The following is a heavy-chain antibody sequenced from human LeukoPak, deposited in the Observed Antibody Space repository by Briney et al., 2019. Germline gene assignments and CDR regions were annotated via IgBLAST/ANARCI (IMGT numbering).Heavy chain of an antibody. D-gene: IGHD2-15*01. CDR2: IYPGDSDT. CDR3: ARAGCSGGSCYYPLNY. Sequence: GESLKISCKGSGYSFTSCWIGWVRQMPGKGLEWMGIIYPGDSDTRYSPSFQGQVTISADKSISTAYLQWSSLKASDTAMYYCARAGCSGGSCYYPLNYWGQGTLVTVSS. CDR1: GYSFTSCW. V-gene: IGHV5-51*01. J-gene: IGHJ4*02.